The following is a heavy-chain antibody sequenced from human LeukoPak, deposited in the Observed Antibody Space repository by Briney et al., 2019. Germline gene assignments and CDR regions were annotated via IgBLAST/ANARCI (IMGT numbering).Heavy chain of an antibody. CDR1: GGSISSSSYY. Sequence: KPSETLSLTCTVSGGSISSSSYYWGWIRQPPGKGLEWIGSIYYSGSTYYNPSLKSRVTISVDTSRNQFSLELSSVTAADTAVYYCARHRPSGYDNWFDPWGQGTLVTVSS. D-gene: IGHD5-12*01. CDR2: IYYSGST. V-gene: IGHV4-39*01. J-gene: IGHJ5*02. CDR3: ARHRPSGYDNWFDP.